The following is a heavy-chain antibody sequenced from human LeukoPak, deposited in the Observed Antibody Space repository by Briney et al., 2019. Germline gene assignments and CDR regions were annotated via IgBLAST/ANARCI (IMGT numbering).Heavy chain of an antibody. CDR3: AKVAGIAAGWGAFDI. Sequence: GGSLRLSCAASGFTFDDYAMHWVRQAPGKGLEWVSGISWNSGSIGYADSVKGRFTISRDNAKNSLYLQMNSLRAEDMALYYCAKVAGIAAGWGAFDIWGQGTKVTVSS. CDR2: ISWNSGSI. D-gene: IGHD6-13*01. V-gene: IGHV3-9*03. CDR1: GFTFDDYA. J-gene: IGHJ3*02.